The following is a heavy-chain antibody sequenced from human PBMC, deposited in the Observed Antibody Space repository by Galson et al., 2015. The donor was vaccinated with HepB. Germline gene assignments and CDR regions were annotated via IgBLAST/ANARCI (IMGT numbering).Heavy chain of an antibody. J-gene: IGHJ4*02. CDR1: GGTFSSYA. V-gene: IGHV1-69*13. CDR3: ARDLTHSGPSGSPN. Sequence: SVKVSCKASGGTFSSYAISWVRQAPGQGLEWMGGIIPIFGTANYAQKFQGRITITADESTSTAYMELSSLRSEDTAVYYCARDLTHSGPSGSPNWGQGTLVTVSS. D-gene: IGHD1-26*01. CDR2: IIPIFGTA.